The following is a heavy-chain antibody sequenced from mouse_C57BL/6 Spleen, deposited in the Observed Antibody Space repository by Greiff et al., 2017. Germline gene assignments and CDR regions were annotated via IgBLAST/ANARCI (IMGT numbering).Heavy chain of an antibody. V-gene: IGHV7-3*01. CDR1: GFTFTDYY. D-gene: IGHD1-1*01. CDR2: IRNKANGYTT. CDR3: ARYYYGTSYAMDY. Sequence: EVMLVESGGGLVQPGGSLSLSCAASGFTFTDYYMSWVRQPPGKALEWLGFIRNKANGYTTEYSASVKGRFTISRDNSQSSLYLQMNALRAEDSATYYCARYYYGTSYAMDYWGQGTSVTVSS. J-gene: IGHJ4*01.